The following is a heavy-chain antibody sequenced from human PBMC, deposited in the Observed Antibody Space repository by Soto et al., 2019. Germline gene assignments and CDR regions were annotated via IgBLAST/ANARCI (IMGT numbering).Heavy chain of an antibody. J-gene: IGHJ5*02. CDR1: GFTFSSYG. V-gene: IGHV3-33*01. CDR3: ARDSIPYGSGSCNWFDP. Sequence: QVQLVESGGGVVQPGRSLRLSCAASGFTFSSYGMHWVRQAPGKGLEWVAVIWYDGSNKYYADSVKGRFTISRDNSKNTLYLQLNSLRAEDTAVYYCARDSIPYGSGSCNWFDPWGQGTLVTVSS. CDR2: IWYDGSNK. D-gene: IGHD3-10*01.